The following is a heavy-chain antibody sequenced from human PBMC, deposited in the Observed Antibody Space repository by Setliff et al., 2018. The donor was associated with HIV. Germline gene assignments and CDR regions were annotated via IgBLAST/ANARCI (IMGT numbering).Heavy chain of an antibody. D-gene: IGHD3-3*01. CDR1: GASISSGTYY. J-gene: IGHJ4*02. Sequence: PSETLSLTCTVSGASISSGTYYWSWIRQPAGKGLEWIGHFYTTVSTNYNPSLKSRVTISLDTSKNQFSLRLSSVTAADTAVYYRARDVYFSRGDYFDYWGQGTLVTVS. V-gene: IGHV4-61*09. CDR3: ARDVYFSRGDYFDY. CDR2: FYTTVST.